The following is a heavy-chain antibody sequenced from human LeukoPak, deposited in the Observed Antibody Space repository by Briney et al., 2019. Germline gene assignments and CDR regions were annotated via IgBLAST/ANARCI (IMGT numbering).Heavy chain of an antibody. D-gene: IGHD6-6*01. CDR1: GGSISSGDYY. CDR2: IYYSGST. Sequence: SETLSLTCTVSGGSISSGDYYWSWIRQPPGKGLEWIGYIYYSGSTYYNPSLKSRVTISVDTSKNQFSLELSSVTAADTAVYYCARVSSSSQGLDYWGQGTLVTVSS. J-gene: IGHJ4*02. CDR3: ARVSSSSQGLDY. V-gene: IGHV4-30-4*08.